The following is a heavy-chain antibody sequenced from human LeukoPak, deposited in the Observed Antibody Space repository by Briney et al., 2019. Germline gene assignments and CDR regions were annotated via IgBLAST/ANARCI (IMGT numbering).Heavy chain of an antibody. Sequence: SGPTLVNPTQTLTLTCTFSGFSLSTSGVGVGWIRQPPGKALEWLALIYWDDDKRYSPSLKSRLTITKDTSKNQVVLTMTNMDPVDTATYYCAHIPQEYCYGSGGAHFGYWGQGTLVTVSS. V-gene: IGHV2-5*02. J-gene: IGHJ4*02. D-gene: IGHD3-10*01. CDR2: IYWDDDK. CDR1: GFSLSTSGVG. CDR3: AHIPQEYCYGSGGAHFGY.